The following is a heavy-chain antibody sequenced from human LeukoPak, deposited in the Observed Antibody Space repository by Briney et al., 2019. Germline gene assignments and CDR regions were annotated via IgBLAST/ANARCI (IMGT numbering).Heavy chain of an antibody. CDR3: ARVSIYSSSWYYFDY. D-gene: IGHD6-13*01. CDR2: IYYSGST. Sequence: ETLSLTCTVSGGSISSSYWSWIRQPPGKGLEWIGYIYYSGSTNYNPSLKSRVTISVDTSKNQFSLKLSSVTAADTAVYYCARVSIYSSSWYYFDYWGQGTLVTVSS. CDR1: GGSISSSY. V-gene: IGHV4-59*01. J-gene: IGHJ4*02.